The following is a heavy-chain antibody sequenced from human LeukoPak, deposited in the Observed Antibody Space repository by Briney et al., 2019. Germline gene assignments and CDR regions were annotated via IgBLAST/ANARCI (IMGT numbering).Heavy chain of an antibody. Sequence: PGGSLRLSCTGSGFIFGDYAMSWVRQAPGKGLGWVGFIRSKADGGTTEYAASVKGRFTISRDDSKSIAYLQMNSLKTEDTAVYYCTTLDITMVRALGNWGQGTLVTVSS. J-gene: IGHJ4*02. CDR1: GFIFGDYA. V-gene: IGHV3-49*04. CDR3: TTLDITMVRALGN. D-gene: IGHD3-10*01. CDR2: IRSKADGGTT.